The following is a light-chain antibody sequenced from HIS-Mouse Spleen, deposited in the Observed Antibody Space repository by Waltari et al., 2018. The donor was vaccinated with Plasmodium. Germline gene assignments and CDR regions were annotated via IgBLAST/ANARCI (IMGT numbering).Light chain of an antibody. CDR1: ALPKHY. J-gene: IGLJ1*01. CDR3: QSADSSGTYV. V-gene: IGLV3-25*03. Sequence: SYELTQPPSVSVSPGQTARINCSGEALPKHYAYWYQQKPGQAPVLVIYNDSERPSGIPERFSGSSSGTTVTLTISGVQAEDEADYYCQSADSSGTYVFGTGTKVTVL. CDR2: NDS.